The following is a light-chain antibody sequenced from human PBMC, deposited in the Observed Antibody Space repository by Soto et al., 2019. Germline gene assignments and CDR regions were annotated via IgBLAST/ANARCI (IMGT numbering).Light chain of an antibody. CDR2: KAS. CDR1: QTISSW. CDR3: KQYNSYLRT. V-gene: IGKV1-5*03. Sequence: DIQMTQSPSTLSGSVGDRVTITCRASQTISSWLAWYQQKPGKAPKLLIYKASTLKSGVQSRFSGSGSGTEFTLTIRSLQPDDFATYYCKQYNSYLRTFGQGTKVDIK. J-gene: IGKJ1*01.